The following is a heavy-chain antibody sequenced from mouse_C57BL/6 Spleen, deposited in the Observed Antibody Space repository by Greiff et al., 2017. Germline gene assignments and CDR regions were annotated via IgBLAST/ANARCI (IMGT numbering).Heavy chain of an antibody. D-gene: IGHD2-14*01. CDR2: ISSGSSTI. V-gene: IGHV5-17*01. J-gene: IGHJ2*01. Sequence: EVQLVESGGGLVKPGGSLKLSCAASGFTFSDYGMHWVRQAPEKGLEWVAYISSGSSTIYYADTVKGRFTISRDNAKNTLFLQMTSLRSEDTAMYYWAKQHRYDGYYFGYRGQGTTLTVSS. CDR3: AKQHRYDGYYFGY. CDR1: GFTFSDYG.